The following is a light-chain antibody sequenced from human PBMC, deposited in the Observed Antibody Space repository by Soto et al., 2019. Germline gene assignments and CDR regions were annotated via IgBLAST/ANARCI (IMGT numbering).Light chain of an antibody. CDR2: GAS. CDR3: QQYGSLSWT. J-gene: IGKJ1*01. V-gene: IGKV3-20*01. CDR1: QNVDSNY. Sequence: EIVLTQSPGTLSLSTGERATLSCRASQNVDSNYLAWYQQKPGQAPRIIIFGASGRATGIPDRFSGSGSGTDFTLTISRLEPEDFAVYYCQQYGSLSWTFGQGTKVDI.